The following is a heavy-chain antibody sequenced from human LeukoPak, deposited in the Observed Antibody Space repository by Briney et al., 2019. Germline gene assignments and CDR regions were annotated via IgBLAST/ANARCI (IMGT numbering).Heavy chain of an antibody. Sequence: APVKVSCKASGYTFTGPYIHWMRQAPGQGLEWMGRINPNSGGTNYAQKFQGRVTMTRDTSISTAYMELSRLRSDDTAVYYCARVYYYYYYYMDVWGKGTTVTVSS. CDR3: ARVYYYYYYYMDV. V-gene: IGHV1-2*06. CDR1: GYTFTGPY. J-gene: IGHJ6*03. CDR2: INPNSGGT.